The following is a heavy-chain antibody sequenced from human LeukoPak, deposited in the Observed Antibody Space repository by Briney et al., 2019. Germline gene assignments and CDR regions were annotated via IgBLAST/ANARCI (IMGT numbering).Heavy chain of an antibody. D-gene: IGHD2-15*01. J-gene: IGHJ3*02. CDR2: IYDSGST. V-gene: IGHV4-30-4*01. Sequence: SQTLSLTCTVSGASIRSGDYYWSWIRQPPGKGLEWIGYIYDSGSTCYNPSLKSRITISVDTSENRFSLKLSSVTATDTAAYYCARDCSGGSCYGAFDIWGQGTMVTVSS. CDR1: GASIRSGDYY. CDR3: ARDCSGGSCYGAFDI.